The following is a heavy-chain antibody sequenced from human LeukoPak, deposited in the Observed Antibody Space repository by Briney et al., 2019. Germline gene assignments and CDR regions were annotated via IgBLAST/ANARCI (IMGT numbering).Heavy chain of an antibody. J-gene: IGHJ4*02. CDR2: INPSGGT. Sequence: GASVKVSCKASGYTFSMYNMHWVRQAPGQGLEWMGIINPSGGTSYAQKLQGRITTTRDTSTSTLYMELSSLRSEDTAVYYCAREGVAGTGLDYWGQGTLVTVSS. V-gene: IGHV1-46*01. CDR1: GYTFSMYN. D-gene: IGHD6-13*01. CDR3: AREGVAGTGLDY.